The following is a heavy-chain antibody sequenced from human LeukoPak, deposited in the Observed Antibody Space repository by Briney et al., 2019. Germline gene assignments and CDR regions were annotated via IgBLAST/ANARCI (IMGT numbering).Heavy chain of an antibody. J-gene: IGHJ6*03. CDR3: ARVVEYRRSSYYYYYIDV. D-gene: IGHD6-6*01. Sequence: ASVKVSCKASGYTFIDYYIHWVRLSPGQGLEWMGRVNPDGGGTHFPQKFQGRVTMTGDTSTNTVYMELSRLRSDDTAVYYCARVVEYRRSSYYYYYIDVWGSGTTVTVSS. CDR1: GYTFIDYY. V-gene: IGHV1-2*02. CDR2: VNPDGGGT.